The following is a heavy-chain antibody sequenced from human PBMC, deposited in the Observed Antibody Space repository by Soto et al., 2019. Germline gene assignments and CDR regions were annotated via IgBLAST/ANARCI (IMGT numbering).Heavy chain of an antibody. J-gene: IGHJ6*02. CDR3: ARGPRQLGGSFYHGMDV. D-gene: IGHD1-1*01. Sequence: QVQLQESGPGLVKPSETLSLTCIVSGASISSGGFYWSWVRQRPGKGLEWIGFFYDSGNTYYDASLKSRLTISVDRSNNQFSLKLASVTAADTAVYYCARGPRQLGGSFYHGMDVWGQGTSVTVSS. CDR2: FYDSGNT. CDR1: GASISSGGFY. V-gene: IGHV4-31*03.